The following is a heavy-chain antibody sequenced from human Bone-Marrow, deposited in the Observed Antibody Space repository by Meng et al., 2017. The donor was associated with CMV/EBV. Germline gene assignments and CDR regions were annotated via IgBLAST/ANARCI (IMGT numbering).Heavy chain of an antibody. V-gene: IGHV3-43*02. CDR2: IGGSGGNI. D-gene: IGHD5-24*01. Sequence: GESLKISCTASGFTFNSDAMSWVRQAPGKGLEWVSTIGGSGGNIYYVDSVKGRFTISRDNSKNSLFLQMNRLRNEDTALYYCAKDTGNYRGFDYWGHGTLVTVSS. J-gene: IGHJ4*01. CDR1: GFTFNSDA. CDR3: AKDTGNYRGFDY.